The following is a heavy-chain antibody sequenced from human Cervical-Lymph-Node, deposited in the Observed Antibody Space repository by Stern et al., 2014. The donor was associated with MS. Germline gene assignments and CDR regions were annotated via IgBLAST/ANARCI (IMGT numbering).Heavy chain of an antibody. Sequence: QVQLVQSGGGVVQPGRSLTLSCAASGFSLSNSAMHWVRQAPGKGLEWVAVMSFVGGNKKYGDSVKGRFSISRDMANNTLFLQMNSPRLEDTAVYYCMGVGDAMHVWGQGTTVIVSS. J-gene: IGHJ6*02. V-gene: IGHV3-30*03. CDR3: MGVGDAMHV. CDR1: GFSLSNSA. CDR2: MSFVGGNK.